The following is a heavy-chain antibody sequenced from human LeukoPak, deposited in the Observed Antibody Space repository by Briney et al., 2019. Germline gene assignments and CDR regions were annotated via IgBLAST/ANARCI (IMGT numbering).Heavy chain of an antibody. J-gene: IGHJ4*02. Sequence: PSESLSLTCTVSGASIRSYYWSWIRQPPGKGLEWIGYIYYSVSTNYNPSLKSRVTISVDTSKNQFSLKLTSVTAADTAVYYCARRMYGSSFDYWGQGTLVTVSS. D-gene: IGHD6-6*01. V-gene: IGHV4-59*08. CDR1: GASIRSYY. CDR3: ARRMYGSSFDY. CDR2: IYYSVST.